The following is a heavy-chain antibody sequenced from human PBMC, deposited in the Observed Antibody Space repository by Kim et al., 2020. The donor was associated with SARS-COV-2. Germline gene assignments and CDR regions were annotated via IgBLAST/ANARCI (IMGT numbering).Heavy chain of an antibody. Sequence: SQTLSLTCAISGDSVSSNSAAWNWIRQSPSRGLEWLGRTYYRSKWYNDYAVSVKSRITINPDTSKNQFSLQLNSVTPEDTAVYYCARDLKEAGHYYYYGMDVWGQGTTVTVS. J-gene: IGHJ6*02. CDR1: GDSVSSNSAA. D-gene: IGHD6-19*01. V-gene: IGHV6-1*01. CDR3: ARDLKEAGHYYYYGMDV. CDR2: TYYRSKWYN.